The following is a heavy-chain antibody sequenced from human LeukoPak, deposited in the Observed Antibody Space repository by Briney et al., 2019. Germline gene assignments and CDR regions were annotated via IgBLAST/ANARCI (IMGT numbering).Heavy chain of an antibody. CDR2: ISSSGSTI. D-gene: IGHD2-2*01. V-gene: IGHV3-11*04. Sequence: GGSLRLSCAASGFTFSDYYMSWIRQAPGKGLEWVSYISSSGSTIYYADSVKGRFTISRDNSKNTLYLQMNSLRAEDTAVYYCARDRDCSSTSCYDHLFDYWGQGTLLTVSS. CDR1: GFTFSDYY. J-gene: IGHJ4*02. CDR3: ARDRDCSSTSCYDHLFDY.